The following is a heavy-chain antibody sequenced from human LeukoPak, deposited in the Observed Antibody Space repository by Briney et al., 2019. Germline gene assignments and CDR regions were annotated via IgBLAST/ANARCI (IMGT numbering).Heavy chain of an antibody. D-gene: IGHD7-27*01. J-gene: IGHJ4*02. CDR2: IKQDGSEK. Sequence: HPGGSLRLSCAASGFTFSSYWMSWVRQAPGKGLEWVANIKQDGSEKYYVDSVKGRFTISRDNAKNSLYLQMNSLRAEDTAVYYCARSYVVALGNFDYWGQGTLVTVSS. CDR1: GFTFSSYW. V-gene: IGHV3-7*01. CDR3: ARSYVVALGNFDY.